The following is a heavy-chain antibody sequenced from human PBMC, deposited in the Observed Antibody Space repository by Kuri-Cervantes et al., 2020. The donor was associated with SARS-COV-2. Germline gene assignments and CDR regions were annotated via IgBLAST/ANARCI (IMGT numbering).Heavy chain of an antibody. CDR1: GGSISSYY. Sequence: GSLRLSCTVSGGSISSYYWSWIRQPPGKGLEWIGYISYSGSTNYNPSLKSRVTISVDTSKNQFSLKLSSVTAADTAVYYCARGATIFGVVTSPYYFDYWGQGTLVTVAS. D-gene: IGHD3-3*01. V-gene: IGHV4-59*01. CDR2: ISYSGST. J-gene: IGHJ4*02. CDR3: ARGATIFGVVTSPYYFDY.